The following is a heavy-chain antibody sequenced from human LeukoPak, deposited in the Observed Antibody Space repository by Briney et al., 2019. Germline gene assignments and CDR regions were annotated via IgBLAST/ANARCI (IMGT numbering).Heavy chain of an antibody. CDR3: ARQVYSSSWYQFDY. J-gene: IGHJ4*02. Sequence: GRSLRLSCAPSGFTFSSYSMNWVRQAPGKGLEWVSSISSSSSYIYYADSVKGRFTISRDNAKNSLYLQMNSLRAEDTAVYYCARQVYSSSWYQFDYWGQGTLVTVSS. V-gene: IGHV3-21*01. CDR1: GFTFSSYS. D-gene: IGHD6-13*01. CDR2: ISSSSSYI.